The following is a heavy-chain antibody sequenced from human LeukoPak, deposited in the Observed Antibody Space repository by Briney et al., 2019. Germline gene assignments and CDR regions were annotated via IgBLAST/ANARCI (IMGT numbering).Heavy chain of an antibody. J-gene: IGHJ4*02. Sequence: GGSLRLSCAASGFTFGNAWMSWVRHPPGKGLEWVGGIKSKTDGGTTDYAAPVKGRFTISRDDSKNTLSLQMNSLKYEYTAVYYCTADPFMLDVYHFHYWGQGTLVTVSS. D-gene: IGHD5/OR15-5a*01. CDR2: IKSKTDGGTT. V-gene: IGHV3-15*01. CDR3: TADPFMLDVYHFHY. CDR1: GFTFGNAW.